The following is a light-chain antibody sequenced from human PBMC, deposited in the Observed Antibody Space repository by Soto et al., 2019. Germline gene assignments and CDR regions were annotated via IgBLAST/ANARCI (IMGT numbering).Light chain of an antibody. Sequence: EIVMTQSPATLSVSPGERVTLSCRASQSVSSNLAWYQQKPGQAPRLLIYGASTRATGIPDRFSGSGFATDFTLTISRLEPEDFAVYYCQQYDNAPQTFGQGTKVDI. V-gene: IGKV3D-15*01. CDR2: GAS. CDR1: QSVSSN. CDR3: QQYDNAPQT. J-gene: IGKJ1*01.